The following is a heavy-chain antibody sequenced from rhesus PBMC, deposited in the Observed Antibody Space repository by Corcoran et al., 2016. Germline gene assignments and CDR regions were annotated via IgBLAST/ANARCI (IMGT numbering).Heavy chain of an antibody. CDR1: GYSLRSGYG. CDR3: ARLTQYCSGIYCYAGRYFEF. D-gene: IGHD2-27*01. V-gene: IGHV4-127*01. J-gene: IGHJ1*01. Sequence: QVQLQESGPGLVKPSATLSLTFAVSGYSLRSGYGGVWIPRPPGKGLGGVGGFGGSSGSTNYNPSLKSRVTISKDTSKNQFSLKLSSVTAADTAVYYCARLTQYCSGIYCYAGRYFEFWGQGALVTVSS. CDR2: FGGSSGST.